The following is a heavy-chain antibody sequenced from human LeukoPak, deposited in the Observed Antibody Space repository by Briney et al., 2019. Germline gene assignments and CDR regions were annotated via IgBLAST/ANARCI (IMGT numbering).Heavy chain of an antibody. CDR2: MNPNSGNT. CDR1: GYTFTSYD. D-gene: IGHD4-17*01. J-gene: IGHJ4*02. V-gene: IGHV1-8*01. Sequence: ASVKVSCKASGYTFTSYDINWVRQAPGQGLEWMGWMNPNSGNTGYAQKFQGRVTMTRNTSISTAYMELSSLRSEDTAVYYCARGKWINGDYSGIDYWGQGTLVTVSS. CDR3: ARGKWINGDYSGIDY.